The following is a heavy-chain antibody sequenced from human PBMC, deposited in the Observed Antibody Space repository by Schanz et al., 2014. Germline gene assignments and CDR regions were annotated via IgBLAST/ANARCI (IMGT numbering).Heavy chain of an antibody. J-gene: IGHJ4*02. D-gene: IGHD1-26*01. CDR1: GYTFTGHY. CDR3: ATPSSAEHY. Sequence: QVQLVQSGAEVKKPGASVKVSCKASGYTFTGHYMHWVRQAPGQGLEWMGRINPNSGGTNYAQKFQGRVTMTWDTSTSTAYMELRRLRSDDTAIYYCATPSSAEHYWGQGTLVTVSS. CDR2: INPNSGGT. V-gene: IGHV1-2*06.